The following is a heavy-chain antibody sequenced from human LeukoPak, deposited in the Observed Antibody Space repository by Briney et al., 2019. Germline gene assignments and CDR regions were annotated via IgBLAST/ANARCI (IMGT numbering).Heavy chain of an antibody. CDR2: ISASGGSI. CDR1: GFTFSTYA. V-gene: IGHV3-23*01. CDR3: ARGGSGSYYY. J-gene: IGHJ4*02. D-gene: IGHD1-26*01. Sequence: GGSLRLSCAAAGFTFSTYAMSWVXQAPGXGLEWVSVISASGGSISYTDHVKGRFTISRDNSKNTLYLKMNTLRAEDTAIYYCARGGSGSYYYWGQGTLVTVSS.